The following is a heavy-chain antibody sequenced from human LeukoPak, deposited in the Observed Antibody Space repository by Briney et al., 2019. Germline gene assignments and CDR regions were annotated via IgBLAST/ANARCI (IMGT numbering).Heavy chain of an antibody. V-gene: IGHV4-61*09. CDR3: ARDADCNGGICFGTSWFDP. J-gene: IGHJ5*02. Sequence: SETLSLTCSVSGDSISSGPYYWSWIRQPAGKALEWIGYIYTGGDTKYSPSLRSRVTISIDKSKNEFSLRLTSVTAADTAVYFCARDADCNGGICFGTSWFDPWGQGTQVTVSP. CDR2: IYTGGDT. CDR1: GDSISSGPYY. D-gene: IGHD2-21*01.